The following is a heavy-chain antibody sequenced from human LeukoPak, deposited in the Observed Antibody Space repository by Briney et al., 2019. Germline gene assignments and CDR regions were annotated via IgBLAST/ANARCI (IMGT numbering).Heavy chain of an antibody. D-gene: IGHD6-13*01. CDR2: IFYSGRT. J-gene: IGHJ4*02. CDR3: ARVRSAAATNAFDY. Sequence: SETLSLTCTVSGGSISGHYWSWIRQPPGRGLEWIGYIFYSGRTNYNPSLKSRVTMSVDMSKNQFSLQLSSVTAADTAVYYCARVRSAAATNAFDYCGQGTLVTVSS. CDR1: GGSISGHY. V-gene: IGHV4-59*11.